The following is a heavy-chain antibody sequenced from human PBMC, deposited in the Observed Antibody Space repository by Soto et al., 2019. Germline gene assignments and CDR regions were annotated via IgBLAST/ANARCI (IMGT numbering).Heavy chain of an antibody. Sequence: QVHLQQWGAGLLKPSETLSLTCAVNGGAFNGYYWTWIRQSPGKGLQWIGEINHSGTVDYNPSLKSLVTVSIDSSTKQFSLTLTSVPAAETAVYYCARAGAALVRGSIGVFEYWCQGTLVTVSS. V-gene: IGHV4-34*01. CDR3: ARAGAALVRGSIGVFEY. D-gene: IGHD3-10*01. CDR1: GGAFNGYY. CDR2: INHSGTV. J-gene: IGHJ4*02.